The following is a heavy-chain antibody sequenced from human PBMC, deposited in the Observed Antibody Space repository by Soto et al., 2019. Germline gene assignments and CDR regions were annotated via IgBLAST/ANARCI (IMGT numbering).Heavy chain of an antibody. CDR2: IYSGGAT. CDR1: GFTVTNKY. V-gene: IGHV3-53*01. D-gene: IGHD4-17*01. CDR3: ARVDYGDYGWYFDL. J-gene: IGHJ2*01. Sequence: EVRLVESGGGLIQPGGSLRLSCAASGFTVTNKYMTWVRQAPGKGLEWVSIIYSGGATSYADSVKGRFTISRDNSKDILYLQMNSRRAEDTAVYYCARVDYGDYGWYFDLWGRGTLVTVSS.